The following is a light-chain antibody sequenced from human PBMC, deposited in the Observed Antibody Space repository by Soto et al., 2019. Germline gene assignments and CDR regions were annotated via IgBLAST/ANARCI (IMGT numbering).Light chain of an antibody. J-gene: IGKJ1*01. CDR3: LQDHDDSWT. CDR2: KAS. CDR1: LSISSY. V-gene: IGKV1-6*01. Sequence: IRMTQSPSSLSASVGDRVTITCRASLSISSYLNWYQKKPGKAPKLLIYKASTLKSGVPSRFSGSGSGTEFTLTISSLQPDDFATYYCLQDHDDSWTFGQGTKVDIK.